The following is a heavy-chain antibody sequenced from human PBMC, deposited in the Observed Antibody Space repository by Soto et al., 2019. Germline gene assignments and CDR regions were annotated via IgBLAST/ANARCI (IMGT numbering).Heavy chain of an antibody. J-gene: IGHJ4*02. CDR3: ARGITLPTPLDY. V-gene: IGHV1-3*01. CDR2: INAGNGDT. CDR1: GYTFTSYA. D-gene: IGHD1-20*01. Sequence: ASVKVSCKASGYTFTSYAMHWVRQAPGQRLEWMGWINAGNGDTKYSQKFQGRVTITRDTSASTAYMELSSLRSEDTAVYYCARGITLPTPLDYWGQGTLVTVSS.